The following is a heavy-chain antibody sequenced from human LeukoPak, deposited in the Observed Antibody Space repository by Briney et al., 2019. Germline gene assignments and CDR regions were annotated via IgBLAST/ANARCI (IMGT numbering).Heavy chain of an antibody. V-gene: IGHV4-59*01. D-gene: IGHD3-3*01. CDR1: GGSISSYY. CDR2: IYYSGST. J-gene: IGHJ4*02. Sequence: RPSETLSLTCTASGGSISSYYWSWIRQPPGTGLERIGYIYYSGSTNYNPSLKSRVTISVDTSKNQFSLKLSSVTAADTAVYYCASTRVFRGRATYYFDYWGQGTLVTVSS. CDR3: ASTRVFRGRATYYFDY.